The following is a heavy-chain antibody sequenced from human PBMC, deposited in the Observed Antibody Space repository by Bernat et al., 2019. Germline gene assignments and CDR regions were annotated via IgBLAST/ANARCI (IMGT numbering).Heavy chain of an antibody. Sequence: QVQLVESGGGVVQPGRSLRLSCAASGFTFSSYGMHWVRQAPGKGLEWVAVIWYDGSNKYYADFWKGRFTISRENSKNTLYLQMNSLGAEDTAVYYCARDGYDSSGYYPDPIDYWGQGTLVTVSS. CDR3: ARDGYDSSGYYPDPIDY. CDR2: IWYDGSNK. D-gene: IGHD3-22*01. CDR1: GFTFSSYG. V-gene: IGHV3-30*19. J-gene: IGHJ4*02.